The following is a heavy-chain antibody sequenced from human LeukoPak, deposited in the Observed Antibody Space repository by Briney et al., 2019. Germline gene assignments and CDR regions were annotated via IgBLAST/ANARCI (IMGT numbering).Heavy chain of an antibody. J-gene: IGHJ4*02. Sequence: TSETLSLTCAVYGGSFSGYYWSWIRQPPGKGLEWIGEINHSGSTNYNPSLKSRVTISADTSKNQFSLKLSSVTAADTAVYYCARRSMVRGASDYWGQGTLVTVSS. D-gene: IGHD3-10*01. V-gene: IGHV4-34*01. CDR3: ARRSMVRGASDY. CDR1: GGSFSGYY. CDR2: INHSGST.